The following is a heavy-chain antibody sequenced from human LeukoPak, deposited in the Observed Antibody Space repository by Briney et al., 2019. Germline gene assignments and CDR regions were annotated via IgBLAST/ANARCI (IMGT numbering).Heavy chain of an antibody. CDR3: AKGRVVVVPAAIFSGWFDP. J-gene: IGHJ5*02. D-gene: IGHD2-2*02. CDR2: INHSGST. CDR1: GGSFSGYY. V-gene: IGHV4-34*01. Sequence: SETLSLTCAVYGGSFSGYYWSWIRQPPGKGLEWIGEINHSGSTNYNPSLKSRVTISVDTSKNQFSLKLSSVTAADTAVYYCAKGRVVVVPAAIFSGWFDPWGQGTLVTVSS.